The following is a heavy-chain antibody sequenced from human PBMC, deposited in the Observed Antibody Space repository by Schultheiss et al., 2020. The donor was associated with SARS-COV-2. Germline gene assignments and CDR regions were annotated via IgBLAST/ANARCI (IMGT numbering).Heavy chain of an antibody. CDR1: GYSISSGYY. D-gene: IGHD3-16*02. V-gene: IGHV4-34*01. J-gene: IGHJ6*02. Sequence: SETLSLTCAVSGYSISSGYYWSWIRQPPGKGLEWIGEINHSGSTNYNPSLKSRVTISLDTSKNQFSLQLNSVTPEDTAVYYCARVGVTRGPSLYGMDVWGQGTTVTVSS. CDR2: INHSGST. CDR3: ARVGVTRGPSLYGMDV.